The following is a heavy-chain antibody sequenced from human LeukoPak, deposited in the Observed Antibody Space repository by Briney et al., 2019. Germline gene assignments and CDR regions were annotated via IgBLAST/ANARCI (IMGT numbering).Heavy chain of an antibody. V-gene: IGHV3-30*02. D-gene: IGHD4-17*01. CDR1: GFTFSSYG. J-gene: IGHJ4*02. CDR2: IRYDGSNK. Sequence: GGSLRLSCVASGFTFSSYGMHWVRQAPGKGLEWVAFIRYDGSNKYYADSVKGRFTISRDNSKNTLYLQMNSLRAEDTAVYYCAKDLYATVTTWYFDYWGQGTLVTVSS. CDR3: AKDLYATVTTWYFDY.